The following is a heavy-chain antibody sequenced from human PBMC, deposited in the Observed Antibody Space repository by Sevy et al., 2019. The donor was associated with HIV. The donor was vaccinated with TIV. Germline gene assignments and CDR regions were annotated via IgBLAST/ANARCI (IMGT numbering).Heavy chain of an antibody. CDR2: IYHSGST. V-gene: IGHV4-38-2*01. Sequence: SETLSLTCAVSGYSISSGYYWGWIRQPPGKGLEWIGSIYHSGSTYYNPSLKSRVTISVDTSKNQFSLKLSSVIAADTAVYYCARHYFDSSTYRFDYWGQGTLVTVSS. CDR3: ARHYFDSSTYRFDY. D-gene: IGHD3-22*01. CDR1: GYSISSGYY. J-gene: IGHJ4*02.